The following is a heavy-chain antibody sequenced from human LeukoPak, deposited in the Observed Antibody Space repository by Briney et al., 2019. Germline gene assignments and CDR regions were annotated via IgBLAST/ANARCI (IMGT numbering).Heavy chain of an antibody. D-gene: IGHD3-3*01. Sequence: ASAKVSCKASVYTFTSYGICWVRQAPGQGLEWMGWISAYNGNTNFAQKLQGGVTMTTDTSTSTAYMELRSLRSDDTAVYYCARVVGTPYYDFWSGSYYMDVWGKGTTVTVSS. CDR2: ISAYNGNT. CDR1: VYTFTSYG. CDR3: ARVVGTPYYDFWSGSYYMDV. J-gene: IGHJ6*03. V-gene: IGHV1-18*01.